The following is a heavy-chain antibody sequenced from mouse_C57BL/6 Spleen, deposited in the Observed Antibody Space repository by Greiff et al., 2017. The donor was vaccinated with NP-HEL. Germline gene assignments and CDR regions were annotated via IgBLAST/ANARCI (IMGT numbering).Heavy chain of an antibody. CDR3: TRGIYYGSSYWCV. CDR2: IYPGNSDT. V-gene: IGHV1-5*01. J-gene: IGHJ1*03. Sequence: EVQVVESGTVLARPGASVKMSCKTSGYTFTSYWMHWVKQRPGQGLEWIGAIYPGNSDTSYNQKFKGKAKMTAVTSASTAYMELSSLTNEDSAVYYCTRGIYYGSSYWCVWGTGTTVTVSS. D-gene: IGHD1-1*01. CDR1: GYTFTSYW.